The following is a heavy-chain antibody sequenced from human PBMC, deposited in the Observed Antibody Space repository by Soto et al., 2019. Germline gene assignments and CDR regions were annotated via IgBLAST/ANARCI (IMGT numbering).Heavy chain of an antibody. CDR2: ITSSSSNI. D-gene: IGHD2-21*01. CDR1: GLIFSDYA. Sequence: GGSLRLSCAASGLIFSDYAMSWVRQAPGKGLEWVSAITSSSSNIYYADSVKGRFTISRDNSKNTLYLQMNSLRAEDTAVYYCAKDNVAYLDYWGLGTLVTVSS. CDR3: AKDNVAYLDY. J-gene: IGHJ4*02. V-gene: IGHV3-23*01.